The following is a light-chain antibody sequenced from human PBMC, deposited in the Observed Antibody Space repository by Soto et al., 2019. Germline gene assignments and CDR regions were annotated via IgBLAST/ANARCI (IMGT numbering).Light chain of an antibody. Sequence: EIVLTQSPGTLSLSPGERATLSCRASQSFSSRYFAWYQQRPGQAPRLLIEGESRRATGIPDRFSGSASGTDFTLTISRLEPEDFAVYFCHQFGSSLTFGQGTKVEIK. CDR1: QSFSSRY. J-gene: IGKJ1*01. CDR2: GES. V-gene: IGKV3-20*01. CDR3: HQFGSSLT.